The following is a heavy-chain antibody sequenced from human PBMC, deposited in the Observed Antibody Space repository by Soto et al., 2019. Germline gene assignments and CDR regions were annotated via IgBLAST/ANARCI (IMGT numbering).Heavy chain of an antibody. V-gene: IGHV2-5*01. CDR1: GFSLSTSGVG. Sequence: SGPTLVKPTQTLTLTCTFSGFSLSTSGVGVGWIRQPPGKALEWLALIYWNDDKRYSPSLKSRLTITKDTSKNQVVLTMTNMDPVDTATYYCAHSHLLPAGTNWFDPWGQGTLVTVSS. CDR3: AHSHLLPAGTNWFDP. D-gene: IGHD6-13*01. J-gene: IGHJ5*02. CDR2: IYWNDDK.